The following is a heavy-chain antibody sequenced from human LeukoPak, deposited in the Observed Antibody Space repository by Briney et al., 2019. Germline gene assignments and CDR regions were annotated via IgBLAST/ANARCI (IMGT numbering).Heavy chain of an antibody. J-gene: IGHJ4*02. CDR3: ARDGVVAATKSDY. CDR2: IYSGGST. D-gene: IGHD2-15*01. Sequence: PGGSLRLSCAASGFTVSSNYMSWVRQAPGKGLEWVSVIYSGGSTYYADSVKGRFTISRDNSKNTLYLQMNSLRAEDTAVYYCARDGVVAATKSDYWGQGTLVTVSS. V-gene: IGHV3-66*01. CDR1: GFTVSSNY.